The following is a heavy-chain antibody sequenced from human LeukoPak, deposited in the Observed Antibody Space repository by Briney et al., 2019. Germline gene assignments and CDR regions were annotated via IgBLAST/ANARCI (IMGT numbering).Heavy chain of an antibody. Sequence: GGSLRLSCAASGFTFSNFWMSWGRQVPGKGLEWVAHIKQDGSENYYVDSVRGRFTISRDNAKKSLYLQMNSLRAEDTAVYYCAREDILTGYVADLDYWGQGTEVTVSS. D-gene: IGHD3-9*01. CDR3: AREDILTGYVADLDY. V-gene: IGHV3-7*01. CDR2: IKQDGSEN. J-gene: IGHJ4*02. CDR1: GFTFSNFW.